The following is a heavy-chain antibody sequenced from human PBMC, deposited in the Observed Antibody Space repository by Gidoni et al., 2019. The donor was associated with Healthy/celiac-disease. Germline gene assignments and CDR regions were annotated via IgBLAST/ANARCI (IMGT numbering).Heavy chain of an antibody. Sequence: QVQLVQYGAEVKKPGASVKVSSTASVYTFTSYGISWLRQAPGQGLAWMGWISAYNGNTNYAQKLQGRVTMTTDTSTSTAYMELRSLRSDDTAVYYCARIVGLYYYYGMDVWGQGTTVTVSS. D-gene: IGHD1-26*01. CDR2: ISAYNGNT. V-gene: IGHV1-18*01. CDR3: ARIVGLYYYYGMDV. J-gene: IGHJ6*02. CDR1: VYTFTSYG.